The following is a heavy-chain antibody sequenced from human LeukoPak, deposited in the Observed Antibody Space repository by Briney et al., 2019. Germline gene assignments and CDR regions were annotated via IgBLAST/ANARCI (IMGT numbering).Heavy chain of an antibody. D-gene: IGHD2-15*01. CDR3: AQGLGYCSGRSCYWPPGYYYYMDV. Sequence: GESLRLSCAASGFTFSSYGMHWVRQAPGKGLEWVAFIRYDGSNKYYADSVKGRFTISRDNSKNTLYLQMNSLRAEDTAVYYCAQGLGYCSGRSCYWPPGYYYYMDVSGKGNAVTVSS. J-gene: IGHJ6*03. V-gene: IGHV3-30*02. CDR2: IRYDGSNK. CDR1: GFTFSSYG.